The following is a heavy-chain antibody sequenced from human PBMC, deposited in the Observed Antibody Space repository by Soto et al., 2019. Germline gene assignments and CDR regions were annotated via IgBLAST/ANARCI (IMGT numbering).Heavy chain of an antibody. CDR3: ARGGSGSYYDY. CDR2: ISGSGGST. J-gene: IGHJ4*02. CDR1: GFTFSSYA. D-gene: IGHD1-26*01. V-gene: IGHV3-23*01. Sequence: EVQLLESGGGLVQPGGSLRLSCAASGFTFSSYAMRWVRQAPGKGLEWVSAISGSGGSTYYADSVKGRFTISRDNSKNRLCLKRKRLRDEYRAVYDCARGGSGSYYDYGGEGTVVTVSS.